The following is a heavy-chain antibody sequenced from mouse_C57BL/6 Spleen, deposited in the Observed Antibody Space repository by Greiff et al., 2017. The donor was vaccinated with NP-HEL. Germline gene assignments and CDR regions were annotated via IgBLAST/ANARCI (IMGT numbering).Heavy chain of an antibody. Sequence: QVQLQQSGPELVKPGASVKISCKASGYAFSSSWMNWVKQRPGKGLEWIGRIYPGDGDTNYNGKFKGKATLTADKSSSTAYMQLSSLTSEDSAVYFCAREYYGSSPYYYAMDYWGQGTSVTVSS. CDR2: IYPGDGDT. J-gene: IGHJ4*01. V-gene: IGHV1-82*01. D-gene: IGHD1-1*01. CDR3: AREYYGSSPYYYAMDY. CDR1: GYAFSSSW.